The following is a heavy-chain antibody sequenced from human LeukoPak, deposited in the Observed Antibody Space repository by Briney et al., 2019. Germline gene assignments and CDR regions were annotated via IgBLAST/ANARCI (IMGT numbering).Heavy chain of an antibody. V-gene: IGHV3-48*03. J-gene: IGHJ4*02. D-gene: IGHD4-17*01. CDR2: ISSSGSTI. CDR1: GFTFSSYE. Sequence: GGSLRLSCAASGFTFSSYEMNWVRQAPEKGLEWVSYISSSGSTIYYADSVKGRFTISRDNAKNSLYLQMNSLRAEDTAVYYCARNGDLDYGDYYFDYWGQGTLVTVSS. CDR3: ARNGDLDYGDYYFDY.